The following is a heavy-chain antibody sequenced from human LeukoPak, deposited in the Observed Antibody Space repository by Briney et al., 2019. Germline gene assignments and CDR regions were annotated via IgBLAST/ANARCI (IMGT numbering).Heavy chain of an antibody. CDR3: ARVGYYDSNGSPSVATYFQH. CDR1: GFTFSSYS. J-gene: IGHJ1*01. CDR2: ISSGSSSI. D-gene: IGHD3-22*01. Sequence: PGGSLRLSCAASGFTFSSYSMNWVRQAPGKGLEWVSYISSGSSSIYYADSVKGRFTISRDNAKNSLFLQMNSLRAEDTAVYYCARVGYYDSNGSPSVATYFQHWGQGTLVTVSS. V-gene: IGHV3-48*04.